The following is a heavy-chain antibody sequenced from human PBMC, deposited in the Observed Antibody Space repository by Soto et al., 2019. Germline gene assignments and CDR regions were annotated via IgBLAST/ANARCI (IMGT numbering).Heavy chain of an antibody. CDR2: IYSGGST. CDR3: AREYSYGYYYYYAMDV. CDR1: GFTVSSNY. D-gene: IGHD5-18*01. Sequence: EVQLVESGGGFVQPGGSLRLSCAASGFTVSSNYMSWVRQAPGKGLEWVSVIYSGGSTYYADSVKGRFTISRDNSKNTLYLQMNSLRAEDTAVYYCAREYSYGYYYYYAMDVWGQGTTVTVSS. J-gene: IGHJ6*02. V-gene: IGHV3-66*01.